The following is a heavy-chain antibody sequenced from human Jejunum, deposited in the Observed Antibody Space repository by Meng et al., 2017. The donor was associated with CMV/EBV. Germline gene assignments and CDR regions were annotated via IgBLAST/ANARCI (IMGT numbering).Heavy chain of an antibody. CDR2: ISGSGPAT. Sequence: GFTFTSHAMSWVHQTPGKRPEWVAGISGSGPATYYAESVKGRFTISRDNSNNTLFLQMNALRGDDTAVYYCARDMGYTVTAPFDYWGQGSVVTVSS. J-gene: IGHJ4*02. CDR3: ARDMGYTVTAPFDY. D-gene: IGHD4-11*01. V-gene: IGHV3-23*01. CDR1: GFTFTSHA.